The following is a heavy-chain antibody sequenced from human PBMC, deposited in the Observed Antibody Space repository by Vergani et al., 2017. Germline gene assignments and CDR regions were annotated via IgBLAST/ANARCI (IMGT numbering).Heavy chain of an antibody. V-gene: IGHV1-2*02. CDR2: INPNSGGT. D-gene: IGHD2-15*01. CDR3: AGAIGRVTYCSGGSCPVGY. Sequence: QVQLVQSGAEVKKPGASVKVSCKASGYTFTGYYMHWGRQAPGQGLEWMGWINPNSGGTNYAQKFQGRVTMTRDTSISTAYMARSRLRSDETGVYYCAGAIGRVTYCSGGSCPVGYWGQGTLVTVSS. J-gene: IGHJ4*02. CDR1: GYTFTGYY.